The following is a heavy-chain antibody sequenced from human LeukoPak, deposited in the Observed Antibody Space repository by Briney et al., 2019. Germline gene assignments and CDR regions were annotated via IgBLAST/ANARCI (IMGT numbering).Heavy chain of an antibody. D-gene: IGHD3-9*01. CDR3: AREEVYDILGFGMDV. J-gene: IGHJ6*02. CDR2: INPNSGGT. Sequence: GASVKVSCKASGYTFTRYYVHWVRQAPGQGLEWMGWINPNSGGTNYAQKFQGRVTMTRDTSISTAYMELSRLRSDDTAVYYCAREEVYDILGFGMDVWGQGTTVTVSS. CDR1: GYTFTRYY. V-gene: IGHV1-2*02.